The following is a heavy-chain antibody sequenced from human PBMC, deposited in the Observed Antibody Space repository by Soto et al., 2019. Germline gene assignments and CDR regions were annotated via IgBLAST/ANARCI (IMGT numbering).Heavy chain of an antibody. CDR3: AKDGSWDGGGGES. J-gene: IGHJ4*02. V-gene: IGHV1-69*18. CDR2: IIPVFRTS. CDR1: GVTFSSYA. D-gene: IGHD3-16*01. Sequence: QVQLVQSGAELKKPGSSVKVSCSASGVTFSSYAFTWVRQAPGQGLEWMGNIIPVFRTSNYAQGFQGRLTISADESTNTIYMELSSLRPEDTAVYFCAKDGSWDGGGGESWGQRTLVIVSS.